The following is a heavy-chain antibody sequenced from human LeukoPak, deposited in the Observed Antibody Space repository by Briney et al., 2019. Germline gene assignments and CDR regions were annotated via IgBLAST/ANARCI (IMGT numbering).Heavy chain of an antibody. CDR1: GVSISNRDYY. J-gene: IGHJ4*02. CDR2: IYHTATT. V-gene: IGHV4-39*07. Sequence: SGTLSLTCTVSGVSISNRDYYWGWIRQPPGRGLEWIGSIYHTATTYYNPSLKSRLTISLDTSKSQFSLNVTSVTAADTAVYYCGRIFTSRGIGGPRVFWGQGNLVTVSS. CDR3: GRIFTSRGIGGPRVF. D-gene: IGHD2-15*01.